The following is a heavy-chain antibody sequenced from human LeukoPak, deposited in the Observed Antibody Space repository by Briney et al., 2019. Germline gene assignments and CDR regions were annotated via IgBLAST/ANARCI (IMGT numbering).Heavy chain of an antibody. CDR3: AKDQLRNTPPRGAFDI. Sequence: GGSLRLSCAASGFTFSSYWMSWVRQAPGKGPEWVANINQHGSEKYYVDSVKGRFTISRDNANNSLYLQMNSLRAEDTALYYCAKDQLRNTPPRGAFDIWGQGTMVTVSS. V-gene: IGHV3-7*03. D-gene: IGHD3-10*01. CDR1: GFTFSSYW. J-gene: IGHJ3*02. CDR2: INQHGSEK.